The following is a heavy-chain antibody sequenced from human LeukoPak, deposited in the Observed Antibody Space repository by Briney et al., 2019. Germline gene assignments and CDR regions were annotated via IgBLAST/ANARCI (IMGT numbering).Heavy chain of an antibody. V-gene: IGHV3-23*01. D-gene: IGHD1-26*01. CDR1: GFIFSSYG. CDR2: ISGSGGST. J-gene: IGHJ4*02. CDR3: AKVGRSWELPYFDY. Sequence: GGSLRLSCAASGFIFSSYGMHWVRQAPGKGLEWVSAISGSGGSTYYADSVEGRFTISRDNSKNTLYLQMNSLRAEDTAVYYCAKVGRSWELPYFDYWGQGTLVTVSS.